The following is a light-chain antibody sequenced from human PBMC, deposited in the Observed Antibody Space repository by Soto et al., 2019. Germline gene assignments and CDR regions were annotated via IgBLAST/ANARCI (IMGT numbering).Light chain of an antibody. CDR1: SSDVGGYDY. J-gene: IGLJ3*02. CDR3: TSYASSGTWV. V-gene: IGLV2-14*01. CDR2: DVS. Sequence: QSALTQPASVSGSPGQSITISCTGTSSDVGGYDYVSWYQQHAGKAPKLIIYDVSDRPSGVSNRFSGSQAGNTASLTISGLQVDDEADYYCTSYASSGTWVFGGGTKVTVL.